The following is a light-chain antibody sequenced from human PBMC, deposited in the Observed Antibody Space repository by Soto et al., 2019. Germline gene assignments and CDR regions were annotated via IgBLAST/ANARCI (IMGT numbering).Light chain of an antibody. CDR3: SSYAGSKTV. J-gene: IGLJ1*01. CDR1: SSDIGNYIY. CDR2: EVS. Sequence: QSALTQPPSASGSPGQSVTISCTGTSSDIGNYIYVSWYQQHPGKAPKLIIYEVSRWTSGVPDRFSGSKSGNTASLTISGLHADDEADYYCSSYAGSKTVFGTGTKLTVL. V-gene: IGLV2-8*01.